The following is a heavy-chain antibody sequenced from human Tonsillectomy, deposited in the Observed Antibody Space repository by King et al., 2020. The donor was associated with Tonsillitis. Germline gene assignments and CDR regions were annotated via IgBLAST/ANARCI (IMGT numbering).Heavy chain of an antibody. CDR3: ARDTYESSGYYYFDY. V-gene: IGHV1-46*03. J-gene: IGHJ4*02. D-gene: IGHD3-22*01. CDR1: GYTFTSYY. CDR2: INPKGVST. Sequence: QLVQSGAEVKKPGASVKVSCTTSGYTFTSYYIHWVRQAPGQGLEWMGIINPKGVSTSYAQKFQGSVTMTRDTSTSTVYLELSSLGSEDTAVYYCARDTYESSGYYYFDYWGQGTLVTVSS.